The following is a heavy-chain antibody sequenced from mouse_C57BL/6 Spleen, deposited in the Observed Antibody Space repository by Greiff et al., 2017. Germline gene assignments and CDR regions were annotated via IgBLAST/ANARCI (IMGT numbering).Heavy chain of an antibody. CDR1: GYTFTSYW. D-gene: IGHD2-1*01. CDR2: IDPSDSET. Sequence: QVQLQQPGAELVRPGSSVKLSCKASGYTFTSYWMHWVKQRPIQGLEWIGNIDPSDSETHYNQKFKDKATLTVDKSSSTAYMQLSSLTSEDSAVYYGARRGNYGNVDYWGQGTTLTGSS. J-gene: IGHJ2*01. CDR3: ARRGNYGNVDY. V-gene: IGHV1-52*01.